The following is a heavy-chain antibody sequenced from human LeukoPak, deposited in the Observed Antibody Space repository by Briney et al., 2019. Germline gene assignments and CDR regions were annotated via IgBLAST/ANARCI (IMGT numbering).Heavy chain of an antibody. V-gene: IGHV3-33*06. D-gene: IGHD3-22*01. CDR3: AKDYYYDSSGYYYPEDAFDI. Sequence: GRSLRLSCAASGFTFSNFGMHWVRQAPGKGLEWVAVIWFDGSNKYYADSVKGRFTISRDNSKNTLYLQMNSLRAEDTAVYYCAKDYYYDSSGYYYPEDAFDIWGQGTMVTVSS. CDR1: GFTFSNFG. J-gene: IGHJ3*02. CDR2: IWFDGSNK.